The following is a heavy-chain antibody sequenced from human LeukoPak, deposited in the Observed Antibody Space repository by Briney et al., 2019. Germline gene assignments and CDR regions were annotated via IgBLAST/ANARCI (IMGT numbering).Heavy chain of an antibody. CDR2: ISGSASST. CDR1: GFTFSNYA. CDR3: VKGAVAGGQP. J-gene: IGHJ5*02. D-gene: IGHD6-19*01. Sequence: GGSLRLSCAASGFTFSNYAISWVRQAPGKGLEWVSAISGSASSTYYADSVKGRFTISRDNSKNTLYLQMNSLRAEDTAVYYCVKGAVAGGQPWGQGTLVTVSS. V-gene: IGHV3-23*01.